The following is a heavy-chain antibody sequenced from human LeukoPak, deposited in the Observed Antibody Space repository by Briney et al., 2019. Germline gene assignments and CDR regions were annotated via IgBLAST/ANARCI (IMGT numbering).Heavy chain of an antibody. CDR3: ARDQGYYDSSGYPFDY. CDR1: GGTFSSYA. D-gene: IGHD3-22*01. Sequence: GASVKVSCKASGGTFSSYAISWVRQAPGQGLEWMGRIIPILGIANYAQKFQGRVTITADKSTSTAYMELSSLRSEDTAVYYCARDQGYYDSSGYPFDYWGQGTLVTVSS. V-gene: IGHV1-69*04. CDR2: IIPILGIA. J-gene: IGHJ4*02.